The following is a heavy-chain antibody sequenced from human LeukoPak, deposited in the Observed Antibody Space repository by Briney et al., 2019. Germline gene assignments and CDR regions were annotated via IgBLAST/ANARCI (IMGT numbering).Heavy chain of an antibody. CDR2: IWYDGSNK. D-gene: IGHD2-21*02. J-gene: IGHJ3*02. V-gene: IGHV3-33*01. Sequence: PGRSLRLSCAASGFTFSSHGYHWVRQAPGKGLEWVALIWYDGSNKYYADSVKGRFTISRDNSKNTLYLQMNSLRAEDTAVYYCARSYCGTDCYAFDIWGQGTTVTVSS. CDR1: GFTFSSHG. CDR3: ARSYCGTDCYAFDI.